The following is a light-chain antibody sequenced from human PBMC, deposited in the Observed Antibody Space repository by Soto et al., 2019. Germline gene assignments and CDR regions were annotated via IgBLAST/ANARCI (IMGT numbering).Light chain of an antibody. V-gene: IGLV2-14*03. J-gene: IGLJ3*02. CDR1: SGDIGAYNH. CDR2: DVT. CDR3: SSFTHGNTVV. Sequence: QSALTQPASVSGSPGQSVILSCSGTSGDIGAYNHVAWFQQHPGEIPKLLLLDVTNRPSGVSGRFSGSKSGNTAYLTISGLGPEDEADYYCSSFTHGNTVVFGGGTKLTVL.